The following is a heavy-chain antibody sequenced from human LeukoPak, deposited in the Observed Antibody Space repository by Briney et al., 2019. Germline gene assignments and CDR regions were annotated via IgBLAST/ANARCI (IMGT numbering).Heavy chain of an antibody. CDR2: ISYSGST. CDR1: GGSISGGGYY. J-gene: IGHJ4*02. D-gene: IGHD6-13*01. CDR3: YSTSGGRPH. Sequence: SVTLSLTCTVSGGSISGGGYYWGWIRQPPGKGLEWIGSISYSGSTNYNPSLKGRVTISEDTSKNQFSLKVNSVTAEDTAVYYCYSTSGGRPHWGQGTLVTVSS. V-gene: IGHV4-39*01.